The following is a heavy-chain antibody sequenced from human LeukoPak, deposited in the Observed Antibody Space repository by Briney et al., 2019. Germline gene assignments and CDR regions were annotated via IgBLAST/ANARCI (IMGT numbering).Heavy chain of an antibody. D-gene: IGHD3-22*01. Sequence: ASVKVSCKASGGTFSSYAISWVRQAPGQGLEWMGGIIPIFGTANYAQKFQGRVTITADESTSTAYMELSSLRSEDTAVYYCARVSTTIVVPPHYYYGMDVWGQGTTVTVSS. CDR2: IIPIFGTA. CDR1: GGTFSSYA. V-gene: IGHV1-69*13. CDR3: ARVSTTIVVPPHYYYGMDV. J-gene: IGHJ6*02.